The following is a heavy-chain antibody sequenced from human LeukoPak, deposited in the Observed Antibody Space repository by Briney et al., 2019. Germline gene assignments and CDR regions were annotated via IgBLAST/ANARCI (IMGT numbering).Heavy chain of an antibody. D-gene: IGHD2-2*01. CDR3: ARDLEHCRNIICSNSAY. Sequence: SVKVSCKASGGTFSSYAISWVRQAPGQGLEWMGRIIPILGIANYAQKFQGRVTITADKSTSTAYMELSSLRSEDTAVYYCARDLEHCRNIICSNSAYWGQGTLVTVSS. CDR1: GGTFSSYA. J-gene: IGHJ4*02. V-gene: IGHV1-69*04. CDR2: IIPILGIA.